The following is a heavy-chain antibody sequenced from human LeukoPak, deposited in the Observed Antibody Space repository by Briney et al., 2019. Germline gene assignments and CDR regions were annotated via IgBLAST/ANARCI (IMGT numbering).Heavy chain of an antibody. CDR1: GFTVSTNY. CDR2: IYGGGST. V-gene: IGHV3-53*01. CDR3: AKERAGYTNPYYFDY. D-gene: IGHD3-16*02. Sequence: GGSLRLSCAASGFTVSTNYMFWVRQAPGKGLEWVSVIYGGGSTYYGDSVKGRFTISRDNSKNTLYLHMNSLRAEDTAVYYCAKERAGYTNPYYFDYWGQGTLVTVSS. J-gene: IGHJ4*02.